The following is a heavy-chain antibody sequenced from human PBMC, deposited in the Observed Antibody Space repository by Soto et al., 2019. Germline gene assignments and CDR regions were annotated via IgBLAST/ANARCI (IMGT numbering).Heavy chain of an antibody. Sequence: SETLSLTCTVSGGSISSGDYDWSWIRQPPGKGLEWTGYIYYSGSTYYNPSLKSRVTISVDTSKNQFSLKLSSVTAADTAVYYCARHVLRLLEWSDRYYFDYWGQGTLVTVSS. D-gene: IGHD3-3*01. CDR2: IYYSGST. CDR3: ARHVLRLLEWSDRYYFDY. V-gene: IGHV4-30-4*01. J-gene: IGHJ4*02. CDR1: GGSISSGDYD.